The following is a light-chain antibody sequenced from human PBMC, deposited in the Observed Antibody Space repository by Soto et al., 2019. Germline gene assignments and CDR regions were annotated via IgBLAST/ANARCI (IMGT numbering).Light chain of an antibody. V-gene: IGLV1-47*02. Sequence: QSILTQPPSASGTPGQKITISCSGSTSNTEIHSVHWYQQLPGTAPKLLIYSDSQRPSGVPDRFSGSKSGTSAYLGISGVRSEDEAEYFCAAWDDSLSGVVFGGGTKVTVL. CDR3: AAWDDSLSGVV. CDR2: SDS. J-gene: IGLJ3*02. CDR1: TSNTEIHS.